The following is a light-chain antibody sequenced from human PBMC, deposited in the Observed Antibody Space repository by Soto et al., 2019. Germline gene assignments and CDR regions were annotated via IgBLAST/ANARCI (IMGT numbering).Light chain of an antibody. V-gene: IGKV1-5*01. J-gene: IGKJ1*01. Sequence: DIQMTQSPSTLSASVGDRVTITCWASQSISSWLAWYQQKPGKAPKLLIYDASSLESGVPSRFSGSGSGTEFTLTISSLQPDDFATYYCQQYNSYRTFGQGTKVEIK. CDR1: QSISSW. CDR3: QQYNSYRT. CDR2: DAS.